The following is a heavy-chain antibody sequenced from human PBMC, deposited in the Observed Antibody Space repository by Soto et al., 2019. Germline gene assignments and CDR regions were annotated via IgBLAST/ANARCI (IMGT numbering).Heavy chain of an antibody. J-gene: IGHJ4*02. D-gene: IGHD6-19*01. CDR3: AKEDTSTGSLDY. CDR2: ISDSGATT. V-gene: IGHV3-23*01. CDR1: GFPFGENA. Sequence: GGSLRLSCAASGFPFGENAMSWVRQAPGKGLEWVSGISDSGATTYYADSVRGRFTISRDNSKNTLYLQMKSLRAEDSASYYCAKEDTSTGSLDYWGQGALVTVSS.